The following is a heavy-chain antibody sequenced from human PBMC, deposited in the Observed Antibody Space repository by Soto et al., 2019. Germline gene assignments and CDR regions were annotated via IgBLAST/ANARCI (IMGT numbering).Heavy chain of an antibody. V-gene: IGHV4-30-2*01. CDR3: ARLPRALSDPDAFDI. Sequence: SETLSLTCAVSGGSISSGGYSWSWIRQPPGKGLEWIGYIYHSGSTYYNPSLKSRVTISVDRSKNQFSLKLSSVTAADTAVYYCARLPRALSDPDAFDIWGQGTMVTVSS. CDR2: IYHSGST. D-gene: IGHD3-16*02. CDR1: GGSISSGGYS. J-gene: IGHJ3*02.